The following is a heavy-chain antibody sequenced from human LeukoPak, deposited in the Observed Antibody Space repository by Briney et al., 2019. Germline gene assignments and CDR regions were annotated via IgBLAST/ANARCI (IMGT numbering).Heavy chain of an antibody. CDR1: GYTFTSYY. J-gene: IGHJ4*02. CDR2: INPIGGST. Sequence: ASGNVSCKASGYTFTSYYMHWVRHAPGQGLEWMGIINPIGGSTSYAQKFQGRVTMTRDMSTSTVYMEMNSLRSEDTAVYYCARGGGVYYDSSGYEHPEYYFDYWGQGTLVTVSS. V-gene: IGHV1-46*01. CDR3: ARGGGVYYDSSGYEHPEYYFDY. D-gene: IGHD3-22*01.